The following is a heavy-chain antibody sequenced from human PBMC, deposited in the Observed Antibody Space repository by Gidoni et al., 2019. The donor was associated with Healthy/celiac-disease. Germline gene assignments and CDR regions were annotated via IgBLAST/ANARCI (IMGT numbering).Heavy chain of an antibody. D-gene: IGHD3-3*01. V-gene: IGHV4-31*03. Sequence: QVQLQESGPGLVKPSQTLSLTCTVSGGSISSGGYYWSWIRQPPGKGLEWIGYIYYSGSTYYNPSLKSRVTISVDTSKNQFSLKLSSVTAADTAVYYCARGAGPEDFWSGSTNFDYWGQGTLVTVSS. CDR2: IYYSGST. CDR1: GGSISSGGYY. J-gene: IGHJ4*02. CDR3: ARGAGPEDFWSGSTNFDY.